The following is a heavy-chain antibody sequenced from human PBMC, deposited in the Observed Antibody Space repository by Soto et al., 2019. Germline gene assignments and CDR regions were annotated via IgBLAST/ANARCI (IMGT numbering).Heavy chain of an antibody. CDR3: ARSGVVVNGFDI. CDR2: IIPISGTA. V-gene: IGHV1-69*12. CDR1: GGTFSSSA. D-gene: IGHD2-21*01. J-gene: IGHJ3*02. Sequence: QVQLVQSGAAVKKPGSSVTVSCKASGGTFSSSAISWVRQAPGQWLEWMGGIIPISGTANYAQKFQGRVTITADESTSTAYMELRSLRSEDTAVYYCARSGVVVNGFDIWGQGTMVTVSS.